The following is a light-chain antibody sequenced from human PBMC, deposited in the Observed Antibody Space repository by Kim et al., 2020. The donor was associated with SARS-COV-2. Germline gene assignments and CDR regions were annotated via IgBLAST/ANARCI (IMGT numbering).Light chain of an antibody. V-gene: IGLV3-1*01. Sequence: SYELTQPPSVSVSPGQTASITCSGDKLGDKYACWYQQKPGQSPVLVIYQDIKRPSGIPERFSGSNSGNTATLTISETQAMDEADYYCQAWDSSTYVFGTGTKVTVL. CDR2: QDI. J-gene: IGLJ1*01. CDR1: KLGDKY. CDR3: QAWDSSTYV.